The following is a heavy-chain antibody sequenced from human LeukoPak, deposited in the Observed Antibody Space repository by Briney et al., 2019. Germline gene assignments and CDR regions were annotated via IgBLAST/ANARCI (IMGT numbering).Heavy chain of an antibody. CDR2: INPSGGAT. J-gene: IGHJ4*02. V-gene: IGHV1-2*06. D-gene: IGHD3-3*01. CDR1: GYTFTNYY. CDR3: LRDDLWSAYPGGF. Sequence: GASVKVSCKASGYTFTNYYMHWVRQAPGQVLEWVGRINPSGGATTYGQKFQGRVTMTTDTSTSTAYMELRGLRSDDTAVYFCLRDDLWSAYPGGFWGQGTLVTVSS.